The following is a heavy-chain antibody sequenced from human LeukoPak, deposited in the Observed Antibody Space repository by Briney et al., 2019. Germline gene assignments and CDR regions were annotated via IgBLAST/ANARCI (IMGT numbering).Heavy chain of an antibody. CDR2: ISSSSTTI. CDR1: GFTFSNYN. Sequence: GGSLRLSCAASGFTFSNYNMNWVRQAPGKGLEWVSYISSSSTTIYYADSVKGRFTISRDKAKNSLYLQMNSLRAQDTAVYYCAREGQSGVFEFWGQGTLVTVSS. CDR3: AREGQSGVFEF. V-gene: IGHV3-48*01. J-gene: IGHJ4*02.